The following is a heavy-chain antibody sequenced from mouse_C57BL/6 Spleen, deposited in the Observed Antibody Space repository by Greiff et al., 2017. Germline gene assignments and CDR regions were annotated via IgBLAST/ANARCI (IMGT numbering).Heavy chain of an antibody. D-gene: IGHD1-1*01. CDR2: INPNNGGT. J-gene: IGHJ1*03. V-gene: IGHV1-26*01. CDR1: GYTFTDYY. Sequence: VQLQQSGPELVKPGASVKISCKASGYTFTDYYMNWVKQSHGKSLEWIGDINPNNGGTSYNQKFKGKATLTVSKSSSTAYMGLRSLTSEDSAVYYCAPLFLRYFDVWGTGTTVTVSS. CDR3: APLFLRYFDV.